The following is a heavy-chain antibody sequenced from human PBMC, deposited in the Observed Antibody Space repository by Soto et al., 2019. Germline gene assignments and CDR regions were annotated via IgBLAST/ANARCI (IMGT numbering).Heavy chain of an antibody. Sequence: PSETQSLTYAVYGGSFVGYYWSWIRQPPGKGLEWIGAINHSASTNYNPSLKSRVTISVDTSKNQFSLKLSSVTAADTAVYYCARAGEDDYYYYYMDVWGKGTTVTVSS. J-gene: IGHJ6*03. CDR3: ARAGEDDYYYYYMDV. V-gene: IGHV4-34*01. CDR1: GGSFVGYY. CDR2: INHSAST. D-gene: IGHD1-26*01.